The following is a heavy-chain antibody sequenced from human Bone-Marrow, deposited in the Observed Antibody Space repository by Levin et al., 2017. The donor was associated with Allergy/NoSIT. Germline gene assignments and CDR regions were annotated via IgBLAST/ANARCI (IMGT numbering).Heavy chain of an antibody. Sequence: GGSLRLSCAASGFTFSSYGMHWVRQAPGKGLEWVAVIWYDGSNKYYADSVKGRFTISRDNSKNTLYLQMNSLRAEDTAVYYCAREVRGGEGGWFDPWGQGTLVTVSS. CDR3: AREVRGGEGGWFDP. J-gene: IGHJ5*02. CDR1: GFTFSSYG. D-gene: IGHD1-26*01. V-gene: IGHV3-33*01. CDR2: IWYDGSNK.